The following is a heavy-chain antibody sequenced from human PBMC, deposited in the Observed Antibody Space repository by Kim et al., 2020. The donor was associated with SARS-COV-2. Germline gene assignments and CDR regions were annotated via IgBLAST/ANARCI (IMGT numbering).Heavy chain of an antibody. Sequence: NIHSAYAVKGRFTISRDNAKNSLYLQRDSLRAEDTALYYCTRETQLYFDLWGRGTLVTVSS. V-gene: IGHV3-11*04. CDR2: NI. J-gene: IGHJ2*01. CDR3: TRETQLYFDL.